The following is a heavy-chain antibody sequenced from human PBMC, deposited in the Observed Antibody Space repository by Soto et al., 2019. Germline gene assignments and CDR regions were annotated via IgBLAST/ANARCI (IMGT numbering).Heavy chain of an antibody. D-gene: IGHD3-3*01. CDR1: GFTFSNAW. J-gene: IGHJ4*02. Sequence: PGGSLRLYCAASGFTFSNAWMSWVRQAPGKGLEWVGRIKSKTDGGTTDYAAPVKGRFTISRDDSKNTLYLQMNSLKTEDTAVYYCTTVLRLRFLEWLYQSDYWGQGALVTVSS. CDR3: TTVLRLRFLEWLYQSDY. CDR2: IKSKTDGGTT. V-gene: IGHV3-15*01.